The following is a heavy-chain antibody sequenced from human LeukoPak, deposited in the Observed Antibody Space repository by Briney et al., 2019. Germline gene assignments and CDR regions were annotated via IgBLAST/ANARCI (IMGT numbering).Heavy chain of an antibody. Sequence: GGSLRLSCAASGFTFDDYAMHWVRQAPGKGLEWVSGISWNSGSIGYADSVKGRFTISRDNAKNSLYLQMNSLRAEDTALYYCARALKYYYDSSGYNPNDAFDIWGQGTMVTVSS. V-gene: IGHV3-9*01. CDR2: ISWNSGSI. CDR1: GFTFDDYA. D-gene: IGHD3-22*01. CDR3: ARALKYYYDSSGYNPNDAFDI. J-gene: IGHJ3*02.